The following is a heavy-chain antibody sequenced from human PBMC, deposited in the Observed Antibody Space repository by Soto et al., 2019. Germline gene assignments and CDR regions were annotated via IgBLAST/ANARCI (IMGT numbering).Heavy chain of an antibody. V-gene: IGHV3-48*01. CDR2: ISSSSSTM. Sequence: EVQLVASGGGLLQPGGSLRLSCVASGFTFSYYGMNWVRQAPGKGLEWVSYISSSSSTMSYADSVKGRLTISRDNARNSLYLQMKSLRAEDTAVYYCARGGAARPDYWGQGTLVTVSS. CDR3: ARGGAARPDY. J-gene: IGHJ4*02. CDR1: GFTFSYYG.